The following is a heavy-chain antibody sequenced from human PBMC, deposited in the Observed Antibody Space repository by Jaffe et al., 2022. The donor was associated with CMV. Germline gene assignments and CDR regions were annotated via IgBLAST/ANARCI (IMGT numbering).Heavy chain of an antibody. CDR2: IDWDDDK. CDR1: GFSLSSTGMC. CDR3: ARMTWGSGSWDLTSYFYYGMDV. J-gene: IGHJ6*02. V-gene: IGHV2-70*01. Sequence: QVTLRESGPALVKPTQTLTLTCTFSGFSLSSTGMCVSWIRQPPGKALEWLALIDWDDDKYYSTSLKTRLTISKDTSKNQVVLRMTNMDPVDTATYFCARMTWGSGSWDLTSYFYYGMDVWGQGTTVTVSS. D-gene: IGHD3-10*01.